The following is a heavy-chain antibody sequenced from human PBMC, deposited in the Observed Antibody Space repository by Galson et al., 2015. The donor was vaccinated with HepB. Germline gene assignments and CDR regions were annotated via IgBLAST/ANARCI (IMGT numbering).Heavy chain of an antibody. CDR3: ARSSGPSAEYFQH. CDR2: IYYSGST. V-gene: IGHV4-39*01. Sequence: LSLTCTVSGGSISSSTYYWGWIRQPPGKGLEWIGNIYYSGSTYYNPSLKSRVTMSVDTSKNQFSLKLSSVTAADTAVYYCARSSGPSAEYFQHWGQGTLVTVSS. CDR1: GGSISSSTYY. J-gene: IGHJ1*01.